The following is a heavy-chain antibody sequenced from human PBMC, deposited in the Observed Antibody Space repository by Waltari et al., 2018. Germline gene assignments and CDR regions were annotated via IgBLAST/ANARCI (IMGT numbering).Heavy chain of an antibody. J-gene: IGHJ4*02. CDR3: GGGDGGRIAAAGTVDY. V-gene: IGHV4-34*01. D-gene: IGHD6-13*01. CDR2: INHSGST. CDR1: GGSFSGYY. Sequence: QVQLQQWGAGLLKPSETLSLTCAVYGGSFSGYYWSWIRQPPVKGLEWIGEINHSGSTNYNPSLKGRVNISGGTSKDQVSLEVGSGTGAETAGYYRGGGDGGRIAAAGTVDYWGQGTLVTVSS.